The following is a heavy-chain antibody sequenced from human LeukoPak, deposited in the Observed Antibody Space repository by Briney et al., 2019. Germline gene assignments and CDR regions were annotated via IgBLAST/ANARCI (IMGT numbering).Heavy chain of an antibody. V-gene: IGHV3-66*01. Sequence: GGSPRLSCAASGFTVSSNYMNWVRQAPGKGLEWVSVIYSGGSTYYADSVKGRFTISRDNSKNTLYFQMNSLRAEDTAVYYCARDQGYSRAFDIWGQGTMVTVSS. J-gene: IGHJ3*02. CDR2: IYSGGST. D-gene: IGHD2-21*01. CDR3: ARDQGYSRAFDI. CDR1: GFTVSSNY.